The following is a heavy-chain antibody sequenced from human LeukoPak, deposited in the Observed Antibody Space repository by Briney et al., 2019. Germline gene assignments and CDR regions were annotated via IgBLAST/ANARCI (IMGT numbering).Heavy chain of an antibody. CDR2: IYRTGNT. V-gene: IGHV4-4*02. CDR1: GGSISSSNW. D-gene: IGHD6-19*01. Sequence: SETLSLTCAVSGGSISSSNWWSWVRQPPGKGLEWIGEIYRTGNTNYNPSLKSRVTISVDKSKNQFSLKLSSVTAADTAVYYCARDGNTVAGNWFDPWGQGTLVTVSS. CDR3: ARDGNTVAGNWFDP. J-gene: IGHJ5*02.